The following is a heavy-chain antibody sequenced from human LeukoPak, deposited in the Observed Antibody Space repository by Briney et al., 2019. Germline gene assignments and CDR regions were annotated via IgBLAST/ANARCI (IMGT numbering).Heavy chain of an antibody. CDR2: IRYDGSNK. CDR1: GFTFSTYG. Sequence: PGGSLRLSCAASGFTFSTYGMHWVRQAPGKGLEWVAFIRYDGSNKYYADSVKGRFTISRDSSKNTLYLRMNSLRAEGTAVYYCAKQLSVQRLDVFDIWGQGTMVAVSS. J-gene: IGHJ3*02. CDR3: AKQLSVQRLDVFDI. V-gene: IGHV3-30*02. D-gene: IGHD5-18*01.